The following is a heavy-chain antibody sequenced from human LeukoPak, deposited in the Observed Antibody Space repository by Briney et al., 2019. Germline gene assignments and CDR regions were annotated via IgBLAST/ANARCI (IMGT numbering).Heavy chain of an antibody. CDR3: AAFGEYPYYFDY. D-gene: IGHD3-10*01. V-gene: IGHV3-48*02. CDR2: IISSSSTI. CDR1: GFTFSSYS. Sequence: PGGSLRLSCAASGFTFSSYSMNWVRQAPGKGLEWVSYIISSSSTIYYADSVKGRFTISRDNAKNSLYLQMNSLRDEDTAVYYCAAFGEYPYYFDYWGQGTLVTVSS. J-gene: IGHJ4*02.